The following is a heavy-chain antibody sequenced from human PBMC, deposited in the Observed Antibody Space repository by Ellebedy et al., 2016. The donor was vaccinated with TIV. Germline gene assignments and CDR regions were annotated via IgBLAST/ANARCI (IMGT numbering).Heavy chain of an antibody. V-gene: IGHV3-23*01. Sequence: GESLKISCEASGFTFSTFAMGWVRQTPGKGLEWVSGMHGSGRGISYSESVKGRFIISRDNSKNILYLQMNSLRPEDTAVYYCARVRDSSGWYLDYWGQGTLVTVSS. CDR2: MHGSGRGI. D-gene: IGHD6-19*01. CDR1: GFTFSTFA. J-gene: IGHJ4*02. CDR3: ARVRDSSGWYLDY.